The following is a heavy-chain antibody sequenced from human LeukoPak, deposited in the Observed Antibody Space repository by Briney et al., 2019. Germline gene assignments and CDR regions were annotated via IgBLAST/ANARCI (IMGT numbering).Heavy chain of an antibody. V-gene: IGHV3-11*04. CDR2: ISSSGSTI. CDR1: GFTFSDYY. Sequence: GGSLRLSCAASGFTFSDYYMSWIRQAPGKGLEWVSYISSSGSTIYYADSVKGRFTISRDNSKNTLYLQMNSLRAEDTAVYYCARAFLVGAISSWFDPWGQGTLVTVSS. CDR3: ARAFLVGAISSWFDP. J-gene: IGHJ5*02. D-gene: IGHD1-26*01.